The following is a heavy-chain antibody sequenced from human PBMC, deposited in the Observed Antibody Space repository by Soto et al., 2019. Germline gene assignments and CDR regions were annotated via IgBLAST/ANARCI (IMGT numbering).Heavy chain of an antibody. CDR3: AKAPGYSSGLDDY. V-gene: IGHV3-30*18. Sequence: PGGSLRLSCAASGFTFSSYGMHWVRQAPGKGLEWVAVISYDGSNKYYADSVKGRFTISRDNSKNTLYLQMNSLRAEDTAVYYCAKAPGYSSGLDDYWGQGTLVTVSS. CDR1: GFTFSSYG. J-gene: IGHJ4*02. CDR2: ISYDGSNK. D-gene: IGHD6-19*01.